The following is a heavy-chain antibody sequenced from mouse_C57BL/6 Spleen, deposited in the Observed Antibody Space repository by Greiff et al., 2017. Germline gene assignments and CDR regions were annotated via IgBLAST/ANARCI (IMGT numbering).Heavy chain of an antibody. V-gene: IGHV5-16*01. CDR1: GFTFSDFY. D-gene: IGHD2-12*01. CDR2: INYDGSST. Sequence: EVHLVESEGGLVQPGSSMKLSCTASGFTFSDFYMAWVRPVPEKGLEWVANINYDGSSTYYLDSLKSRFIISRDNAKNILYLQMSSLKSEDTATYYCAREGELRGYAMDYWGQGTSVTVSS. CDR3: AREGELRGYAMDY. J-gene: IGHJ4*01.